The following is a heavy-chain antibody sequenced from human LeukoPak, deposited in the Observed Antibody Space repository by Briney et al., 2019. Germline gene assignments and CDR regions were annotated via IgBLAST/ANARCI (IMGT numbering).Heavy chain of an antibody. CDR3: ARDVLASFDY. Sequence: SETLSLTCTVSRYSIGSSNYWGWIRPPPGKGLEWIGSMYQSGSTYYNPSLKSRITISLDASKNQFSLNLSSVTAADTAVYYCARDVLASFDYWGRGTLVTVSS. D-gene: IGHD2-8*01. CDR1: RYSIGSSNY. J-gene: IGHJ4*02. V-gene: IGHV4-38-2*02. CDR2: MYQSGST.